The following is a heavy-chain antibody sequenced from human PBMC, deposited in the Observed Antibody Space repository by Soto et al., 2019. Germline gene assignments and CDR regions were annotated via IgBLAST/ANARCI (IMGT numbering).Heavy chain of an antibody. CDR3: ARSDYGDYDGAFDI. CDR1: GYTFTGYY. Sequence: ASVKVSCKASGYTFTGYYMHWVRQAPGQGLEWMGWINPNSGGTNYAQKFQGWVTMTRDTSISTAYMELSRLRSDDTAVYYCARSDYGDYDGAFDIWGQGTMVTVSS. V-gene: IGHV1-2*04. CDR2: INPNSGGT. D-gene: IGHD4-17*01. J-gene: IGHJ3*02.